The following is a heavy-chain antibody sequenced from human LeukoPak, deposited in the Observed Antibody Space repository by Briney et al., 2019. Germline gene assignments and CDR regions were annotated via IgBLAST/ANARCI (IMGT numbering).Heavy chain of an antibody. CDR3: TGGSGWYSPDY. Sequence: PGGSLRLSCAASGFTFSTYAMHWVRQASGKGLEWVGRITSKPNSYATVYAASVKGRFTISSDDSKNTAYLQMNSLKTEDTAVYYCTGGSGWYSPDYWGQGTLVTVSS. CDR1: GFTFSTYA. V-gene: IGHV3-73*01. J-gene: IGHJ4*02. D-gene: IGHD6-19*01. CDR2: ITSKPNSYAT.